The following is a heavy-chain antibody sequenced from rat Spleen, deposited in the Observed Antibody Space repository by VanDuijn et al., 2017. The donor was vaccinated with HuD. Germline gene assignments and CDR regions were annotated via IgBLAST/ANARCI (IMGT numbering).Heavy chain of an antibody. CDR1: GFTFSDYN. Sequence: EVQLVESGGGLVQPGRSLKLSCAASGFTFSDYNMDWVRQAPEKGLEWVATIIYDGSRTYYRDSVKGRFTISRYNAKSTLYLQMDSLRSEDTATYYCATRFYDGRFDYWGQGVMVTVSS. CDR2: IIYDGSRT. CDR3: ATRFYDGRFDY. D-gene: IGHD1-12*02. J-gene: IGHJ2*01. V-gene: IGHV5S10*01.